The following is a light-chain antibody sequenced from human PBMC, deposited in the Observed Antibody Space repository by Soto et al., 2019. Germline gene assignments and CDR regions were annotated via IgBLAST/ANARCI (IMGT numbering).Light chain of an antibody. CDR2: DAS. CDR1: QSVTNS. V-gene: IGKV3-11*01. Sequence: IVLTQSPATLSLYAGESAPPSCWASQSVTNSLAWYQQKPGQAPRLLVYDASNRATGIPTRFSGSGSGTDFTLTISNLEPEDFAVYYCQQRSNWPLTSGGGTKVDIK. CDR3: QQRSNWPLT. J-gene: IGKJ4*01.